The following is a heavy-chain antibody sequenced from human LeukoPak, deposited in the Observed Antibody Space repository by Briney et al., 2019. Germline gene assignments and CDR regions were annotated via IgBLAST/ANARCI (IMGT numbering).Heavy chain of an antibody. Sequence: ASVKVSCKASGYTLTSYGISWVRKAPGQGLEWMGWISAYNGNTNYAQKLQDRVTMTTDTSTSTAYMELRSLRSDDTAVYYCARDGRFGELFDYWGQGTLVTVSS. J-gene: IGHJ4*02. CDR1: GYTLTSYG. V-gene: IGHV1-18*01. CDR3: ARDGRFGELFDY. D-gene: IGHD3-10*01. CDR2: ISAYNGNT.